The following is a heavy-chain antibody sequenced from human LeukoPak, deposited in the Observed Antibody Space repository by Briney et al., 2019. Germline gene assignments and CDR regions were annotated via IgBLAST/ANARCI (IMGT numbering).Heavy chain of an antibody. Sequence: ASVKVSCKASGYTFTSYGINWVRQATGQGLEWMGWMNPNSGNTGYAQKFQGRVTMTRNTSISTAYMELSSLRSEDTAVYYCARGYRSSTSPVYYYYYGMDVWGQGTTVTVSS. V-gene: IGHV1-8*01. J-gene: IGHJ6*02. CDR3: ARGYRSSTSPVYYYYYGMDV. CDR1: GYTFTSYG. D-gene: IGHD2-2*01. CDR2: MNPNSGNT.